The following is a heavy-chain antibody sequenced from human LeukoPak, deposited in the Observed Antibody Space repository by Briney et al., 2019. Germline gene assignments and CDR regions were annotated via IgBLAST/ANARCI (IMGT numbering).Heavy chain of an antibody. CDR3: ARRENYDILTGYYTWFDP. D-gene: IGHD3-9*01. V-gene: IGHV3-74*01. J-gene: IGHJ5*02. CDR1: RFTFSTYW. Sequence: GGSLRLSCAASRFTFSTYWMHWVRQAPGKGLVWVSRINSDGSSTSYADSVKGRFTISRDNAKNTLYLQMNSLRAEDTAVYYCARRENYDILTGYYTWFDPWGQGTLVTVSS. CDR2: INSDGSST.